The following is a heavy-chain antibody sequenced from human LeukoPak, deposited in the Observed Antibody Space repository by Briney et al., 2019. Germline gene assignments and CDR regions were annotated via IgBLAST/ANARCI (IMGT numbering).Heavy chain of an antibody. CDR2: IYYSEST. V-gene: IGHV4-30-4*01. J-gene: IGHJ4*02. CDR3: ARESADY. CDR1: GGSISSGYYY. Sequence: PSETLSLTCTVSGGSISSGYYYWVWLRQPPGKGLEWIGNIYYSESTYYNPSLKRRATISVDTSKNRFSLKRRSMTAADTAVYYFARESADYWGEGTLVTVSS.